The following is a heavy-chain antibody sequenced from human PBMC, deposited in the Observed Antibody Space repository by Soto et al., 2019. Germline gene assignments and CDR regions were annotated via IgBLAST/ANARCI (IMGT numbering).Heavy chain of an antibody. CDR1: GSTFSSYG. J-gene: IGHJ4*02. CDR2: ISYDGSNK. V-gene: IGHV3-30*18. D-gene: IGHD5-18*01. Sequence: GGSMRLSCVASGSTFSSYGMHWVRQAPGKGLEWVAVISYDGSNKYYADSVKGLFTISRDNSKNTLYLQMNNLRAQDTAVYFCSKYLRSGANAARVKSFPDYWGQGTLVTVSS. CDR3: SKYLRSGANAARVKSFPDY.